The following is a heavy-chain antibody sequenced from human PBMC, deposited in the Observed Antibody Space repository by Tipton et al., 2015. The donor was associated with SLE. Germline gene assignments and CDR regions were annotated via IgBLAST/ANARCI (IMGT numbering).Heavy chain of an antibody. CDR2: IYYSGST. CDR1: GGSISNYY. CDR3: ARVGLTGGGWLDP. J-gene: IGHJ5*02. Sequence: TLSLTCTVSGGSISNYYWSWIRQPPGKGLEWIGYIYYSGSTNYNPSLKSRVTISVDTSKNQFSLKLSPVTAADTAVYYCARVGLTGGGWLDPWGQGTLATVSS. D-gene: IGHD7-27*01. V-gene: IGHV4-59*01.